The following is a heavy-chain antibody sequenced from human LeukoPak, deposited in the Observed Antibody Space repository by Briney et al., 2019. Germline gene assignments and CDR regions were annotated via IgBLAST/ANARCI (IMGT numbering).Heavy chain of an antibody. CDR1: GYSFSSMR. D-gene: IGHD2-8*02. CDR2: IDPGDSFT. J-gene: IGHJ4*02. V-gene: IGHV5-10-1*01. CDR3: ARDGGGVSSWVSH. Sequence: GESLKISFKRPGYSFSSMRRGWVGQMPGKGLEWMGRIDPGDSFTKYRPSLEGRVTISADKSLSTVYLQWSSLKASDTAIYYCARDGGGVSSWVSHWGQGTLVTVSS.